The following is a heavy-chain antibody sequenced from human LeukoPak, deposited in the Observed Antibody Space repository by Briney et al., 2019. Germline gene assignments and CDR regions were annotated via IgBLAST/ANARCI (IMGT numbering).Heavy chain of an antibody. J-gene: IGHJ6*03. CDR2: IRADGINK. D-gene: IGHD3-10*01. CDR1: GFTFSNYG. V-gene: IGHV3-30*02. CDR3: AKLGKTENHYGSGRFSYYYYMDV. Sequence: GGSLRLSCAASGFTFSNYGMHWVRQAPGKGLEWVAFIRADGINKYHADSVRGRFTISRDNSKNTLYLTMNSLRAEDTAVYYCAKLGKTENHYGSGRFSYYYYMDVWGKGTTVTISS.